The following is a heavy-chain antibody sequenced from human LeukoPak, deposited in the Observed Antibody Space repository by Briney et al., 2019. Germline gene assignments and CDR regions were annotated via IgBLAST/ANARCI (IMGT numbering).Heavy chain of an antibody. CDR1: GFTFSSYA. Sequence: GGSLRLSCAASGFTFSSYAMNWVRQAPGKGLEWVSAVRGSDAGSSYADSVKGRFTISRDNSKNTLYLQMNSLRAEDTAVYYCAKNRGGSYYSGSDYWGQGTLVTVSS. J-gene: IGHJ4*02. V-gene: IGHV3-23*01. CDR3: AKNRGGSYYSGSDY. D-gene: IGHD1-26*01. CDR2: VRGSDAGS.